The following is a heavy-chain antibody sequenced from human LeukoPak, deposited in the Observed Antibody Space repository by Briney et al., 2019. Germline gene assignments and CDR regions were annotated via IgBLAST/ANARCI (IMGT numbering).Heavy chain of an antibody. CDR3: ASWEGIAAAGSFGY. CDR1: GYTFTGYY. Sequence: ASVKVSCKASGYTFTGYYMHWVRQAPGQGLEWTGRINPNSGGTNYAQKFQGRVTMTRDTSISTAYMELSRLRSDDTAVYYCASWEGIAAAGSFGYWGQGTLVTVSS. D-gene: IGHD6-13*01. J-gene: IGHJ4*02. CDR2: INPNSGGT. V-gene: IGHV1-2*06.